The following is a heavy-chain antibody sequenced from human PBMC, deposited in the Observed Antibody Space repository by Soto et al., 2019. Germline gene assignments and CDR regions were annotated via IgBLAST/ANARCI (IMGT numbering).Heavy chain of an antibody. D-gene: IGHD6-6*01. Sequence: PSETLSLTCTVSGGSISSYYWSWIRQPPGKGLEWIGYIYYSGSTNYNPSLKSRVTISVDTSKNQFSLKLSSVTAADTAVYYCARVRQLVGYFYYYMEVWGKGTSVTVSS. CDR1: GGSISSYY. CDR3: ARVRQLVGYFYYYMEV. J-gene: IGHJ6*03. CDR2: IYYSGST. V-gene: IGHV4-59*01.